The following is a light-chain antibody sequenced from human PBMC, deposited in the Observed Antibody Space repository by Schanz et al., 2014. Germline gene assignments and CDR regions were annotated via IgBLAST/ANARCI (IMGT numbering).Light chain of an antibody. J-gene: IGKJ1*01. V-gene: IGKV3-20*01. CDR3: QHYGSSSWT. Sequence: EIVLTQSPGTLSLSPGERATLSCRSSQTVSSLFAWYQQKPGQAPRLLIYGASSRATGIPDRFSGSGSGTDFTLTIARLEPEDFAVYYCQHYGSSSWTFGQGTKVEIK. CDR1: QTVSSL. CDR2: GAS.